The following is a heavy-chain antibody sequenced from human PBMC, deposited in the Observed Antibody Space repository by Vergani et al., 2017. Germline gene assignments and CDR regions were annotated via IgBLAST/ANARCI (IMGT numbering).Heavy chain of an antibody. D-gene: IGHD4-11*01. CDR2: ISSSGSPI. V-gene: IGHV3-11*04. CDR1: GFTFSDYY. J-gene: IGHJ5*02. CDR3: AKDGEDYSNYGWFDP. Sequence: QVQLVESGGGLVKPGGSLRLSCAASGFTFSDYYMSWIRQAPGKGLEWVSYISSSGSPIYYADSVKSRFTISRDNAKNSLYLQMNRLRAEDTAVYYCAKDGEDYSNYGWFDPWGQGTLVTVSS.